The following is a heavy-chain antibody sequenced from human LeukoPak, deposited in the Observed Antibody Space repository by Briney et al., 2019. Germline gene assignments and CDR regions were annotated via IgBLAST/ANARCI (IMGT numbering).Heavy chain of an antibody. V-gene: IGHV1-2*02. D-gene: IGHD5-18*01. CDR2: INPNSGGT. CDR3: ARGSGYSYGYGPFDY. Sequence: ASVKVSCKASGYTFTGYYMHWVRQAPGQGLEWMGWINPNSGGTNYAQKLQGRVTMTTDTSTSTAYMELRSLRSDDTAVYYCARGSGYSYGYGPFDYWGQGTLVTVSS. CDR1: GYTFTGYY. J-gene: IGHJ4*02.